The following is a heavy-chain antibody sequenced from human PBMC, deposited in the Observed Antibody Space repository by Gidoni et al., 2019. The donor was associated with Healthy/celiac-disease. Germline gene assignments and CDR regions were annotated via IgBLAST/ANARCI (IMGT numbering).Heavy chain of an antibody. J-gene: IGHJ5*02. V-gene: IGHV4-34*01. CDR1: GGSFSGYY. CDR3: ARARVFIRPPQYNWFDP. CDR2: INHSGST. D-gene: IGHD2-21*01. Sequence: QVQLQQWGAGLLKPSETLSLTCAVYGGSFSGYYWSWIRQPPGKGLEWIGEINHSGSTNYNPSLKSRVTISVDTSKNQFSLKLSSVTAADTAVYYCARARVFIRPPQYNWFDPWGQGTLVTVSS.